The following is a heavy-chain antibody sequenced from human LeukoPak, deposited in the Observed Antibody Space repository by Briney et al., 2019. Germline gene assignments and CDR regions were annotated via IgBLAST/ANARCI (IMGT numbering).Heavy chain of an antibody. J-gene: IGHJ3*02. V-gene: IGHV3-23*01. CDR2: XSVSVCTT. Sequence: GFTFSXXXMSXVRXAPGKXLXWXSAXSVSVCTTYYADSVKCLFTISRYNSKNTLYLQMNSLRAEDTAVYYCAKDLGITIFGVVQDAFDIWGQGTMVTVSS. CDR3: AKDLGITIFGVVQDAFDI. CDR1: GFTFSXXX. D-gene: IGHD3-3*01.